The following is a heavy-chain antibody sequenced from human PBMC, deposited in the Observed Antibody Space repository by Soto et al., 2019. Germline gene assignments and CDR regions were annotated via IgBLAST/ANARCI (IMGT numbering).Heavy chain of an antibody. CDR1: GFTFSSYA. V-gene: IGHV3-30-3*01. CDR3: ARTAYDAFDI. Sequence: QVQLVESGGGVVQPGRSLRLSCAASGFTFSSYAMHWVRQAPGKGLEWVAVISYDGSNKYYADSVKGRFTISRDNSKNTLYLQMNSMRAEDTAVYYCARTAYDAFDISGQGTMVTVSS. J-gene: IGHJ3*02. CDR2: ISYDGSNK. D-gene: IGHD5-18*01.